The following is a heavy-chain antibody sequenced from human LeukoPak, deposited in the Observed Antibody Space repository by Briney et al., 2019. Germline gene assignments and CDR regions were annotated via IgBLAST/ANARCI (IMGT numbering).Heavy chain of an antibody. CDR2: IYYSGST. V-gene: IGHV4-59*01. Sequence: SETLSLICTVSGGSISSYYWSWIRQPPGKGLEWIGYIYYSGSTNYNPSLESRVTISVDTSKNQFSLKLSSVTAADTAVYHCARATPLDYDFWSGSHPLFDYWGQGTLVTVSS. J-gene: IGHJ4*02. CDR3: ARATPLDYDFWSGSHPLFDY. CDR1: GGSISSYY. D-gene: IGHD3-3*01.